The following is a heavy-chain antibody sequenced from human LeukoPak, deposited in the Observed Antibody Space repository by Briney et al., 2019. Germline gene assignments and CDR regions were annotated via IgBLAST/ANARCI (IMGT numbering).Heavy chain of an antibody. CDR2: IAGSTI. J-gene: IGHJ4*02. V-gene: IGHV3-48*02. CDR1: GFTFSSYS. CDR3: ARDRDSSFDY. Sequence: GGPLRLSCAASGFTFSSYSMNWVRQAPGKGLQWVSYIAGSTIYYADSVKGRFTISRDNARNSLYLQMNSLRDDDTAVYYCARDRDSSFDYWGQGTLVTVSS. D-gene: IGHD6-6*01.